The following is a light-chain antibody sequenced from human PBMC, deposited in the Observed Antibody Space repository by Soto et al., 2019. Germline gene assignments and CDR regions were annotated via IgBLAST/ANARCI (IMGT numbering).Light chain of an antibody. CDR1: QSVSSSY. J-gene: IGKJ2*01. V-gene: IGKV3-20*01. Sequence: EIVLTQSPGTLSLSPGERATLSCRASQSVSSSYLAWYQQKPGQAPRLLIYGASSMATGIPDRFSGSGSGTDFTLTISRLEPEECSVYYCQQYGISPNTFGQGTKLEIK. CDR3: QQYGISPNT. CDR2: GAS.